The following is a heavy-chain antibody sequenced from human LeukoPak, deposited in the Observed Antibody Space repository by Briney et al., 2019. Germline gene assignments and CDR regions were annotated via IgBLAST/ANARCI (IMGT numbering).Heavy chain of an antibody. CDR1: GFTFSSYS. CDR2: ISSSSSYI. CDR3: ARSITIFGVPYYFDY. Sequence: PGGSLRLSCAASGFTFSSYSMNWVRQAPGKGLEWVSSISSSSSYIYYADSVKGRFTISRDNAKNSLYLQMNSLRAEDTAVYYCARSITIFGVPYYFDYWGQGTLVTVSS. J-gene: IGHJ4*02. D-gene: IGHD3-3*01. V-gene: IGHV3-21*01.